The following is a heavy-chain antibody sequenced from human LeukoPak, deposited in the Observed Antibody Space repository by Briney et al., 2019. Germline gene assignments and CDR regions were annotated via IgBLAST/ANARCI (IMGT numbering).Heavy chain of an antibody. D-gene: IGHD6-13*01. Sequence: PSQTLSLTCSVSGGSISSGDYYWSWIRQPPGKGLEWIGYIYYSGSTYYNPSLKSRVTISVDTSKNQFSLKLSSVTAADTAVYYCARAYSSSWSLRWAILFDYWGQGTLVTVSS. CDR1: GGSISSGDYY. CDR3: ARAYSSSWSLRWAILFDY. CDR2: IYYSGST. V-gene: IGHV4-30-4*01. J-gene: IGHJ4*02.